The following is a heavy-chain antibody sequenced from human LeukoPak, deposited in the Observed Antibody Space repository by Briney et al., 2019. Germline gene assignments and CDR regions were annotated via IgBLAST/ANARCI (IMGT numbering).Heavy chain of an antibody. CDR2: INHSGST. D-gene: IGHD1-14*01. J-gene: IGHJ4*02. Sequence: PSETLSLTCAVYGRSFSGYYWSWIRQPPGKGLEWIGEINHSGSTNYNPSLKSRLTISVDTSKNQFSLKLSSVTAADTDVYYCARGGLTGGFDYWGQGTLVTVSS. CDR3: ARGGLTGGFDY. CDR1: GRSFSGYY. V-gene: IGHV4-34*01.